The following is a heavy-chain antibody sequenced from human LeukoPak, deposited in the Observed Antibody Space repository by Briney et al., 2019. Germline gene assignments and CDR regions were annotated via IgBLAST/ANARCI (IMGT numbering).Heavy chain of an antibody. V-gene: IGHV3-21*01. CDR3: ALEAGGGYDSSGW. D-gene: IGHD3-22*01. Sequence: PGGSLRLSCAASGFTFSSYSMNWVRQAPGKWLEWVSSISSSSSYIYYADSVKGRFTISRDNAKNSLYLQMNSLRAEDTAVYYCALEAGGGYDSSGWWGQGTLVTVSS. J-gene: IGHJ4*02. CDR1: GFTFSSYS. CDR2: ISSSSSYI.